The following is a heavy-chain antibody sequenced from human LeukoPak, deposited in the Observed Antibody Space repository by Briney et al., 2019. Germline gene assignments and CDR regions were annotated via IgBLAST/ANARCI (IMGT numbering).Heavy chain of an antibody. D-gene: IGHD2-21*02. CDR3: ARSPAYCGGDCPTGGAFDV. V-gene: IGHV4-39*01. J-gene: IGHJ3*01. Sequence: PSETLSLTCTVSGDSISSNTHFWGWIRQPPGKGLEWIGTIYSSGSTYYNPSLKSRVIISVDTSKNQFSLKLSSVTAADTALFYCARSPAYCGGDCPTGGAFDVWGRGTTVTVSS. CDR2: IYSSGST. CDR1: GDSISSNTHF.